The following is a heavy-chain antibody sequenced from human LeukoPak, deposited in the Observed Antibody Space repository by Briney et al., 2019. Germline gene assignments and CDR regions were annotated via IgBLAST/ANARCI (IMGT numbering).Heavy chain of an antibody. V-gene: IGHV4-31*03. J-gene: IGHJ6*02. CDR1: GGSVSRGGDY. Sequence: PSEALSLTCTVSGGSVSRGGDYWTWIRQHPGEGLEWIVYMFYGGGTYYNPSLKSRVTMSVDTSKNQFSLTLTSVTAADTAVYYCAGRTPNLGDSGAGSSYYYYYGVDVWGQGTSVTVS. CDR3: AGRTPNLGDSGAGSSYYYYYGVDV. D-gene: IGHD3-10*01. CDR2: MFYGGGT.